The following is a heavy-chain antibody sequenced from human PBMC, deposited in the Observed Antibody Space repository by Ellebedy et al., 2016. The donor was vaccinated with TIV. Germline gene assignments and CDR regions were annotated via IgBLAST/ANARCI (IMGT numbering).Heavy chain of an antibody. D-gene: IGHD3-9*01. V-gene: IGHV4-59*02. J-gene: IGHJ3*02. CDR2: FYDSGIT. Sequence: MPSATLSLTCTVSGASVSNNYWTWIRQPPGKGLEWMGHFYDSGITNYNPSLKSRLTISVDTSKNQFSLRLSSVTAADTAVYYCAGPYYAILTGYDALDIWGQGTMVTVSA. CDR3: AGPYYAILTGYDALDI. CDR1: GASVSNNY.